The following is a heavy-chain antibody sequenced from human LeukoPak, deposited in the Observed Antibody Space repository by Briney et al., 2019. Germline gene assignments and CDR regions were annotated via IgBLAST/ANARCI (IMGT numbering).Heavy chain of an antibody. D-gene: IGHD3-10*01. Sequence: ASVKVSCKASGYTFTSYGISWVRQAPGQGLEWMGWISAYNGNTNYAQKLQGRVTMTTDTSTSTAYMELRSLRSDDTAVYYCAREGYYGSGSYYSFERKDYYYYGMDVWGQGTTITVSS. V-gene: IGHV1-18*01. CDR3: AREGYYGSGSYYSFERKDYYYYGMDV. J-gene: IGHJ6*02. CDR2: ISAYNGNT. CDR1: GYTFTSYG.